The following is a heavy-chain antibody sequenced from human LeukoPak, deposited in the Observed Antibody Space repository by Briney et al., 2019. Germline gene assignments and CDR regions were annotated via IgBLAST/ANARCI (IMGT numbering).Heavy chain of an antibody. V-gene: IGHV4-34*01. CDR2: INHSGST. J-gene: IGHJ6*02. Sequence: SETLSLTCAVYGGSFSGYYWSWIRQPPGKGLEWIGEINHSGSTNYNPSLKSRVTISVDTSKNQFSLKLSSVTAADTAVYYCARGRGSNYVRFYYYGMDVWGQGTTVTVSS. CDR1: GGSFSGYY. CDR3: ARGRGSNYVRFYYYGMDV. D-gene: IGHD4-11*01.